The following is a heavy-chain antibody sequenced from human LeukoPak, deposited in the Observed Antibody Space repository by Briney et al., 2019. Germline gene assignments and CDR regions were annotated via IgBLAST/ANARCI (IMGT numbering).Heavy chain of an antibody. CDR3: AKGPMVRGVIITAEHFQH. CDR2: ISYDGSNK. J-gene: IGHJ1*01. Sequence: GRSLRLSCAASGFTFSSYAMHWVRQAPGKGLEWVAVISYDGSNKYYADSVKGRFTISRDNSKNTLYLQMNSLRAEDTAVYYCAKGPMVRGVIITAEHFQHWGQGTLVTVPS. D-gene: IGHD3-10*01. V-gene: IGHV3-30*04. CDR1: GFTFSSYA.